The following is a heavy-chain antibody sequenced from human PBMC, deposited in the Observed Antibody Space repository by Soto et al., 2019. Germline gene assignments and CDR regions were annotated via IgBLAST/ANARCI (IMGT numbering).Heavy chain of an antibody. D-gene: IGHD3-22*01. Sequence: QVQLQESGPGLVKPSETLSLTCTVSGGSVSSGSYYWSWIRQPPGKGLEWIGYIYYSGSTNYNLSLKSRVTISVDTSKNQFSLKMSSVTAADTAVYYCARASLYDSTDYWGQGTLVTVSS. CDR2: IYYSGST. CDR3: ARASLYDSTDY. CDR1: GGSVSSGSYY. V-gene: IGHV4-61*01. J-gene: IGHJ4*02.